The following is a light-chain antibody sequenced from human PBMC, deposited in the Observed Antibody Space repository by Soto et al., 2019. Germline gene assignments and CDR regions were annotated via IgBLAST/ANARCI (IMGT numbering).Light chain of an antibody. Sequence: EIVLTQSPGTLSLSPGERATLSCRASQSVSSSYLAWYRQKPGQAPRLLIYGASTRATGIPDRFSGSGSGTDFTLTISKLEPEDFGVYYCQQYSSSPPLPFGGGTKVESK. CDR3: QQYSSSPPLP. CDR1: QSVSSSY. CDR2: GAS. V-gene: IGKV3-20*01. J-gene: IGKJ4*01.